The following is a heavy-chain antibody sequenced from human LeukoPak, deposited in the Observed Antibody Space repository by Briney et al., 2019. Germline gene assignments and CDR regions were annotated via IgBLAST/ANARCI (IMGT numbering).Heavy chain of an antibody. V-gene: IGHV4-34*01. Sequence: SETLSLTCAVYGGSFSGYYWSWIRQPPGKGLEWIGEINHSGSTNYNPSLKSRVTISVDTSKNQFSLKLSSVTAADTAVYYCARGRVGYFDWLPITRPFDYWGQGTLVTVSS. CDR2: INHSGST. D-gene: IGHD3-9*01. J-gene: IGHJ4*02. CDR3: ARGRVGYFDWLPITRPFDY. CDR1: GGSFSGYY.